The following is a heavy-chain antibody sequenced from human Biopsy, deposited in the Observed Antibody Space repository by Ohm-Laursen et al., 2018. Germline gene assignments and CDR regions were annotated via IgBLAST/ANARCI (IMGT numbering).Heavy chain of an antibody. CDR2: ISGSGGNT. CDR3: AKGGYCTTSSCYMDLDY. Sequence: GSLRLSCSASGFTVYNNYMNWVRQAPGKGLEWVSTISGSGGNTYYADSVRGRFTVSRDGSKSTLYLQMSSLSAEDTAFYYCAKGGYCTTSSCYMDLDYWGQGTLVTVSS. CDR1: GFTVYNNY. V-gene: IGHV3-23*01. D-gene: IGHD2-2*02. J-gene: IGHJ4*02.